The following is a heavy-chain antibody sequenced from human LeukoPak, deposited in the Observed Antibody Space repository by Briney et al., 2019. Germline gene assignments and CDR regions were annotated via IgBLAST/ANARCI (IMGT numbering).Heavy chain of an antibody. CDR2: IYYTGSS. Sequence: SETLSLTCSVSGASISSHYWSWIRQSPGMGLEWIGYIYYTGSSDYNPSLKSRVTMSIDTSKHQFSLKLSSVTAADSAVYYCARSWAGMYYPFYYFDYWGQGTLVSVSS. CDR1: GASISSHY. CDR3: ARSWAGMYYPFYYFDY. V-gene: IGHV4-59*11. D-gene: IGHD1-26*01. J-gene: IGHJ4*02.